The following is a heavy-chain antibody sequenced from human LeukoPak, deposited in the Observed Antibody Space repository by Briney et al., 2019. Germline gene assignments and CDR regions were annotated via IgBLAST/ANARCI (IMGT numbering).Heavy chain of an antibody. D-gene: IGHD3-10*01. CDR1: GFTFSSYW. CDR3: ARGGSIGDSFDY. V-gene: IGHV3-7*01. Sequence: PGGSLRPSCAASGFTFSSYWMSWVRQAPGKGLEWVANINQDGSEKYYVDSVKGRFTISRDNVKKSLYLQMNSLRAEDTAVYYCARGGSIGDSFDYWGQGALVTVSS. CDR2: INQDGSEK. J-gene: IGHJ4*02.